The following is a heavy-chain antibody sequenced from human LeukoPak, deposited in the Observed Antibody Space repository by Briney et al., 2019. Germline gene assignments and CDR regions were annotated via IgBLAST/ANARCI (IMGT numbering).Heavy chain of an antibody. J-gene: IGHJ4*02. V-gene: IGHV4-39*01. CDR3: ARQGDNRSSQPFDY. CDR1: GGSISSESYF. CDR2: IYYSGST. Sequence: SETLSLTCTVSGGSISSESYFWVWIRQPPGKGLEWLGSIYYSGSTYFNPSLKSRVTISVDTSKNQFSLKLTSVTAADTAVYYCARQGDNRSSQPFDYWGQGTLVTVSS. D-gene: IGHD6-6*01.